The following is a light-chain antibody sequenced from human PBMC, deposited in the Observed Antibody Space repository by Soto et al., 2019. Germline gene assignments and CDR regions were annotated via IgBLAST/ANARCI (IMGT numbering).Light chain of an antibody. V-gene: IGLV2-8*01. CDR1: SSDVGGYNY. CDR2: EVS. CDR3: SSYSGRNNWV. J-gene: IGLJ3*02. Sequence: QSALTQPPSASGSPGQSVTLSCTGTSSDVGGYNYVSWYQQHPGKAPKLMISEVSKRPSGVPDRFSGSKSGNTASLTVSGLQAEDEADYYCSSYSGRNNWVFGGGTKLTVL.